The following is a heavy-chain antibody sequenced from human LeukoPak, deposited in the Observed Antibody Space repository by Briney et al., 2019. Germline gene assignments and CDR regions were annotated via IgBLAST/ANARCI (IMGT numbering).Heavy chain of an antibody. CDR2: MNPNSGNT. D-gene: IGHD2-15*01. Sequence: ASVKVSCKASGYTFTSYDINWVRQATGQGLEWMGWMNPNSGNTGYAQKFQGRVTMTRNTSISTAYMELSSLRSEDTAVYYCARGKRAYCSGGSCYPSYYYYGMDVWGQGTTVTVSS. V-gene: IGHV1-8*01. CDR1: GYTFTSYD. CDR3: ARGKRAYCSGGSCYPSYYYYGMDV. J-gene: IGHJ6*02.